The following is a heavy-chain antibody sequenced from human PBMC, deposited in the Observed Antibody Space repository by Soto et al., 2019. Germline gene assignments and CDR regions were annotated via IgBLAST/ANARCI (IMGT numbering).Heavy chain of an antibody. CDR3: AGGGGWVFNY. Sequence: EVQLVESGGGLVQPGGSLRISCAASGFTFSTFWMTWVRQAPGKGLEWVAIIKQDGSEKHYADSVKGRFTISRDNAKNSLFLQLNSLRAEGTAVYFCAGGGGWVFNYWGQGTLVAFSS. CDR1: GFTFSTFW. J-gene: IGHJ4*02. V-gene: IGHV3-7*01. D-gene: IGHD6-19*01. CDR2: IKQDGSEK.